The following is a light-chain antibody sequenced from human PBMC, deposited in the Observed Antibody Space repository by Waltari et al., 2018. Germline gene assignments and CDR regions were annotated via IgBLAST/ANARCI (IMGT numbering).Light chain of an antibody. J-gene: IGKJ2*01. V-gene: IGKV1-5*01. Sequence: DIQMTQPPSTLTPSVGDRVILSCRASQNVSSRLAWYQQKPGKAPKLLIYDASTLESGVPSRFSGSGSGTEFTLTISSLQPDDFSTYYCQQYSNYPYTFGQGTKLEIK. CDR3: QQYSNYPYT. CDR2: DAS. CDR1: QNVSSR.